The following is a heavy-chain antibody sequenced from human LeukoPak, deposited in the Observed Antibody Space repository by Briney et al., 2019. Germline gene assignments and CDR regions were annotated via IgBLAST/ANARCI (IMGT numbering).Heavy chain of an antibody. V-gene: IGHV3-30*02. CDR3: AKDRSGSYSQGLDY. Sequence: GGSLRLSCAASGFTFSNYGMHWVRQAPGKGLEWVALISFDGSQKYYADSVKGRFTISRDNSKSTVYLQMNSLRAEDTAVYYCAKDRSGSYSQGLDYWGQGTLVTVSS. J-gene: IGHJ4*02. CDR1: GFTFSNYG. D-gene: IGHD1-26*01. CDR2: ISFDGSQK.